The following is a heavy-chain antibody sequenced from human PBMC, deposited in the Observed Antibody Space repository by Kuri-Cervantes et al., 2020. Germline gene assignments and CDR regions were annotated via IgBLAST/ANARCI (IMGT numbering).Heavy chain of an antibody. Sequence: GGSLRLSCAASGFTFSSYAMSWVRQAPGKGLEWVAVISYDGSNKYYADSVKGRFTISRDNSKNTLYLQMNSLRAEDTAVYYCAGDRLVSSGIYYYYGMDVWGQGTTVTVSS. CDR2: ISYDGSNK. V-gene: IGHV3-30-3*01. CDR3: AGDRLVSSGIYYYYGMDV. D-gene: IGHD6-25*01. CDR1: GFTFSSYA. J-gene: IGHJ6*02.